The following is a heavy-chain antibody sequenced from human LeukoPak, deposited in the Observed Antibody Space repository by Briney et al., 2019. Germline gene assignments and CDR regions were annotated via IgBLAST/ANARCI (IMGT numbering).Heavy chain of an antibody. V-gene: IGHV3-21*01. Sequence: GGSLRLSCAASGFTFSSYSMNWVRQAPGKGLEWVSSISSSSSYIYCADSVKGRFTISRDNAKNSLYLQMNSLRAEDTAVYYCARVHSSGYYNAFDIWGQGTMVTVSS. J-gene: IGHJ3*02. CDR3: ARVHSSGYYNAFDI. CDR1: GFTFSSYS. CDR2: ISSSSSYI. D-gene: IGHD3-22*01.